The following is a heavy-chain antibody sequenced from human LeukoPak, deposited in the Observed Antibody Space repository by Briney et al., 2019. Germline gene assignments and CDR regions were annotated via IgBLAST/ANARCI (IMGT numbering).Heavy chain of an antibody. CDR2: IWYDGSNK. V-gene: IGHV3-33*06. D-gene: IGHD6-19*01. Sequence: GGSLRLFCAASGFTFSSYGMHWVRQAPGRGLEGVAVIWYDGSNKYYADSVKGRFTISRDNSKNTLYLQMNSLRAEDTAVYYCAKTTGYSSGWFDSYFDYWGQGTLVTVSS. CDR3: AKTTGYSSGWFDSYFDY. J-gene: IGHJ4*02. CDR1: GFTFSSYG.